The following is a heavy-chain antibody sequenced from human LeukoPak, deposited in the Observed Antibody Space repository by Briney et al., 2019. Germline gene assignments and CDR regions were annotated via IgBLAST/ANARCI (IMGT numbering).Heavy chain of an antibody. Sequence: GGSLRLSCAASGFIFSSYWMHWVRQAPGKGLVWVSRINSDSISTSYGDSVKGRFTISRDNAKNTLYLQMNSLRAEDTAVYYCARRTYCGGDCYYEDYWGQGTLVTVSS. D-gene: IGHD2-21*02. CDR3: ARRTYCGGDCYYEDY. CDR2: INSDSIST. V-gene: IGHV3-74*01. CDR1: GFIFSSYW. J-gene: IGHJ4*02.